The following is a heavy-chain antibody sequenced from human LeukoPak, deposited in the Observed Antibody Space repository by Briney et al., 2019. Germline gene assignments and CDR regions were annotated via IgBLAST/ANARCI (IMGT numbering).Heavy chain of an antibody. D-gene: IGHD3-22*01. CDR3: ASWFYDSSGYYFSGFDP. J-gene: IGHJ5*02. Sequence: ASAKVSCKASGYTFTSYDINWVRQATGQGLEWMGWMNPNSGNTGYAQKFQGRVTMTRNTSISTAYMELSSLRSEDTAVYYCASWFYDSSGYYFSGFDPWGQGTLVTVSS. CDR2: MNPNSGNT. V-gene: IGHV1-8*01. CDR1: GYTFTSYD.